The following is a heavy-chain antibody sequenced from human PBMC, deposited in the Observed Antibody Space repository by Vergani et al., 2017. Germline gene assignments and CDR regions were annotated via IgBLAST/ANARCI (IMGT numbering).Heavy chain of an antibody. CDR1: GGTFSSYA. CDR2: IIPIFGTA. J-gene: IGHJ6*02. V-gene: IGHV1-69*01. D-gene: IGHD3-3*01. CDR3: ASRDITIFGVVIIRGYYYYGMDV. Sequence: QVQLVQSGAEVKKPGSSVKVSCKASGGTFSSYAISWVRQAPGQGLEWMGGIIPIFGTANYAQKFQGRVTITADESTSTAYMELSSLRSEDTAVHYCASRDITIFGVVIIRGYYYYGMDVWGQGTTVTVSS.